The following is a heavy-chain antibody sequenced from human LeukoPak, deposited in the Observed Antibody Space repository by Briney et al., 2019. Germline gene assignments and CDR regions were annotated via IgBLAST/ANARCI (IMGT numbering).Heavy chain of an antibody. CDR2: LYYTGST. J-gene: IGHJ3*02. CDR1: GGSLSSGGYY. CDR3: VREWSFYDGSEKRPDAFVI. Sequence: SQTLSLTCIVSGGSLSSGGYYWNWIRQHPGKGLEWIGYLYYTGSTYYNPSLKRRVTISVDTSKNQFSLKLSSVTAADTAVYYCVREWSFYDGSEKRPDAFVIWGQGTMVAVSS. V-gene: IGHV4-31*03. D-gene: IGHD3-22*01.